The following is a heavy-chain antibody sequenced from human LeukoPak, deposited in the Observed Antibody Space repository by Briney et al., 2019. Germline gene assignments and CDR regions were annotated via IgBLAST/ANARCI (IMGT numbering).Heavy chain of an antibody. CDR3: ARVYSSSWSTESYYYGMDV. CDR2: ISAYNGNT. D-gene: IGHD6-13*01. CDR1: GYTFTSYG. V-gene: IGHV1-18*01. J-gene: IGHJ6*02. Sequence: ASVKVSCEASGYTFTSYGISWVRQAPGQGLEWMGWISAYNGNTNYAQKLQGRVTMTTDTSTSTAYMELRSLRSDDTAVYYCARVYSSSWSTESYYYGMDVWGQGTTVTVSS.